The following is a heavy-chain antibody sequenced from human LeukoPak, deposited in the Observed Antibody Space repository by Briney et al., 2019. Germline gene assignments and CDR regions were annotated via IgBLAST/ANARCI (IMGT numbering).Heavy chain of an antibody. Sequence: PSETLSLTCTVSGGSISSYYWSWVRQPPGKGLEWIRYIYYSGSTNYNPSLKSRVTISVDTSKNQFSLKLSSVTAADTAVYYCARDWSSSGWYDYWGQGTLVTVSS. CDR2: IYYSGST. V-gene: IGHV4-59*01. CDR3: ARDWSSSGWYDY. CDR1: GGSISSYY. J-gene: IGHJ4*02. D-gene: IGHD6-19*01.